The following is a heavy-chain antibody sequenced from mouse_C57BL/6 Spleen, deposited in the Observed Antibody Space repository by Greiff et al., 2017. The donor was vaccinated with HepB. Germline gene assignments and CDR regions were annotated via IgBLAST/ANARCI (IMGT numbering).Heavy chain of an antibody. J-gene: IGHJ1*03. CDR3: ASTYGSSYGNFDV. Sequence: EVQLQQSGPELVKPGASVKMSCKASGYTFTDYNMHWVKQSHGKSLEWIGYINPNNGGTSYNQKFKGKATLTVNKSSSTAYMELRSLTSEDSAVYYCASTYGSSYGNFDVWGTGTTVTVSS. CDR1: GYTFTDYN. V-gene: IGHV1-22*01. CDR2: INPNNGGT. D-gene: IGHD1-1*01.